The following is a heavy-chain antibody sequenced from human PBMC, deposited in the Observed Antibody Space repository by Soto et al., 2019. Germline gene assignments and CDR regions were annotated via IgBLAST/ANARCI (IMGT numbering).Heavy chain of an antibody. CDR1: GGSISSSSDY. CDR2: IYFAGNT. Sequence: PSETLSLTCTVSGGSISSSSDYWSWIRQPPGKGLEFLGNIYFAGNTNYNPSLQSRVTISVDTSRNRFSLRLSSVTAADTAVYYCARRGNWNYVVDPWVQGTLVTVSS. J-gene: IGHJ5*02. D-gene: IGHD1-7*01. V-gene: IGHV4-39*01. CDR3: ARRGNWNYVVDP.